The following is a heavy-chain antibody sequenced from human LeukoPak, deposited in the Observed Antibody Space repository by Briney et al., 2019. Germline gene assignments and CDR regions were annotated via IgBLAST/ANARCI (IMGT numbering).Heavy chain of an antibody. V-gene: IGHV3-30*18. CDR1: GFTFSSYG. CDR2: ISYDGSNK. D-gene: IGHD6-13*01. J-gene: IGHJ3*02. Sequence: PGGSLRLSCAASGFTFSSYGMHWVRQAPGKGLEWVAVISYDGSNKYYADSVKGRFTISRDNSKNTLYLQMNSLRAEDTAVYYCAKGYSSSWYWGNDAFDIWGQGTMVTASS. CDR3: AKGYSSSWYWGNDAFDI.